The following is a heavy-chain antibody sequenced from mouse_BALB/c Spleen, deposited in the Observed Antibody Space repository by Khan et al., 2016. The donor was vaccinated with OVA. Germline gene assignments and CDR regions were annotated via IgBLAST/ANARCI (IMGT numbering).Heavy chain of an antibody. Sequence: QVRLQQSGAELARPGASVKMSCKASGYTFTSYTIHWIKLRPGQGLEWIGYINPSNGYTNYNQKFKDKATLTVDKSSTTAYMELSSLTSDDSALYNCVRDGAYHRNDGWFAYWGQGTLVTVSA. V-gene: IGHV1-4*01. CDR1: GYTFTSYT. CDR2: INPSNGYT. CDR3: VRDGAYHRNDGWFAY. D-gene: IGHD2-14*01. J-gene: IGHJ3*01.